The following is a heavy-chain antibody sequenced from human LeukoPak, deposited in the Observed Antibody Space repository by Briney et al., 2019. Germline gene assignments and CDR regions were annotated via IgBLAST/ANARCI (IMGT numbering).Heavy chain of an antibody. V-gene: IGHV1-24*01. CDR3: ARGLVVAATNLYGMDV. CDR1: GYTLTELS. Sequence: GASVKVSCKVSGYTLTELSMHWVRQAPGKGLEWMGGFDPEDGETIYAQKFQGRVTITADKSTSTAYMELSSLRSEDTAVYYCARGLVVAATNLYGMDVWGQGTTVTVSS. J-gene: IGHJ6*02. D-gene: IGHD2-15*01. CDR2: FDPEDGET.